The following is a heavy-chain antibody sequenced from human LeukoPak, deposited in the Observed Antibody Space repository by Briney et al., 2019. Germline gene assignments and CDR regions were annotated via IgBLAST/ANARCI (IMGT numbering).Heavy chain of an antibody. Sequence: GGSLRLSCAASGFTFTTYWMHWARQAPGKGLVWVSHINSDGSITSYADSVKGRFTISRDNAKNTLYLQMNSLRAEDTAVYYCARDAVDTANAVWGQGTTVTVSS. CDR3: ARDAVDTANAV. V-gene: IGHV3-74*01. D-gene: IGHD5-18*01. J-gene: IGHJ6*02. CDR1: GFTFTTYW. CDR2: INSDGSIT.